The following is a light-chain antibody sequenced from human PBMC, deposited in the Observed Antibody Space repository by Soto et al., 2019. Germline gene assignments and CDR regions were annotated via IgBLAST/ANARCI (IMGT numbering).Light chain of an antibody. V-gene: IGKV4-1*01. Sequence: DIVMTQSPDSLALSLGEGATFSCTSSQSIVCSSTNKDSLAWYQKKPGQPPNLXXYWASTRASGVPDRFSGSGSGTDFTLTISSLQAEDVAVYYCQQYYSTLPITFGQGTRLEIK. J-gene: IGKJ5*01. CDR2: WAS. CDR3: QQYYSTLPIT. CDR1: QSIVCSSTNKDS.